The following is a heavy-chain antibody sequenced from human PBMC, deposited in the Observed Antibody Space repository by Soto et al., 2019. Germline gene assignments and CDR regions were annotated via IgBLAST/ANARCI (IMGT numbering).Heavy chain of an antibody. J-gene: IGHJ4*02. V-gene: IGHV3-23*01. CDR2: TTDTGGDT. Sequence: GGSLRLSCAASGFTFSTYWMSWVRQAPGEGLEWVSTTTDTGGDTKYADSVRGRFTISRDNSKNTLYLQMSSLRAEDSAVYYCARGSKDSYSGSRIFDFWGRGTLVTVSS. CDR3: ARGSKDSYSGSRIFDF. CDR1: GFTFSTYW. D-gene: IGHD3-10*01.